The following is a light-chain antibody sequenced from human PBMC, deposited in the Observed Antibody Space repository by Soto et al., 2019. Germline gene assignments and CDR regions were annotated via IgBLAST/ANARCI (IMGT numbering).Light chain of an antibody. CDR3: QQYSSYSS. CDR1: QSISGW. Sequence: DIQMTQSPSTLSASVGDRVTITCRASQSISGWLAWYQQKPGKAPNLLISVASSLESGVPSRFSGSGSGTEFTLTISGLQPDDFATYYCQQYSSYSSFGQGTKLEIK. V-gene: IGKV1-5*01. CDR2: VAS. J-gene: IGKJ2*01.